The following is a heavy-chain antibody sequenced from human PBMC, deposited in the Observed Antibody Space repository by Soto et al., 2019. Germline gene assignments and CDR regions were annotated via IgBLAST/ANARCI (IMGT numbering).Heavy chain of an antibody. Sequence: QVQLVESGGGVVQPGRSLKLSCAASGFTFSSYAMHWVRQAPGKGLEWVAVISYDGSNKYYADSVKGRFTISRDNSKNTLYLQMNSLRAEDTAVYYCARDNSPYSSGWHNRHSDYWGQGTLVTVSS. V-gene: IGHV3-30-3*01. CDR1: GFTFSSYA. CDR2: ISYDGSNK. D-gene: IGHD6-19*01. J-gene: IGHJ4*02. CDR3: ARDNSPYSSGWHNRHSDY.